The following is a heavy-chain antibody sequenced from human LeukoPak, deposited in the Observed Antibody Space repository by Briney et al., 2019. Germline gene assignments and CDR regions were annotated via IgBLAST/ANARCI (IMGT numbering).Heavy chain of an antibody. CDR2: IYYSGST. CDR1: GDPINSYY. CDR3: ARTAYATFFDL. V-gene: IGHV4-59*01. J-gene: IGHJ2*01. Sequence: SETLSLTCTVSGDPINSYYWSWIRQPPGKGLEWIGHIYYSGSTNYNPSLKSRVTISIDTSKNQFSLKLSSVTAADTAVYYCARTAYATFFDLWGRGTLVTVSS. D-gene: IGHD2-21*01.